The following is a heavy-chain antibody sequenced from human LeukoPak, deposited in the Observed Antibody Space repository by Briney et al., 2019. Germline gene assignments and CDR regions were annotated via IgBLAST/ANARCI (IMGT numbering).Heavy chain of an antibody. V-gene: IGHV3-73*01. CDR1: GFTFSGCD. CDR2: ITTKANTYAT. J-gene: IGHJ4*02. D-gene: IGHD3-3*01. CDR3: TTYKSGHY. Sequence: GGSLKLSCAASGFTFSGCDMHWVRQASGKGLEWVGRITTKANTYATAYAASLKGRFTISRDDSTNTAYPQMNNLRIEDTAVYYCTTYKSGHYWGQGVLVTVSS.